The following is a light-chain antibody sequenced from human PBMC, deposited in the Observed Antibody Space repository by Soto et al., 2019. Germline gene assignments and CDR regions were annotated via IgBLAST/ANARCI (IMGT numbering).Light chain of an antibody. V-gene: IGLV4-69*01. CDR3: QTWGTGTWV. Sequence: QPVLTQPPSASASLGDSVKLTCTLSSGHSYFAIAWHRQQPEKGPRFLMKLNSDGGHIKGDGIPDRFSGSSSGAERYLTISNLQSEDEADYFCQTWGTGTWVFGGGTKLTVL. J-gene: IGLJ3*02. CDR2: LNSDGGH. CDR1: SGHSYFA.